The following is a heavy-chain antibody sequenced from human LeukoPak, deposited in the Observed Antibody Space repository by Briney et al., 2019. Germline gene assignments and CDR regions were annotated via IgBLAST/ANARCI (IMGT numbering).Heavy chain of an antibody. Sequence: PGGSLRLSCAASGFTFRSYAMSGVRQAPGKGLEWVSAISGSGGSTYYADSVKGRFTISRDNSKNTLYLQMNSLRAEDTAVYYCAKDPTPWTTVTPFDYWGQGTLVTVSS. J-gene: IGHJ4*02. CDR1: GFTFRSYA. CDR3: AKDPTPWTTVTPFDY. CDR2: ISGSGGST. V-gene: IGHV3-23*01. D-gene: IGHD4-17*01.